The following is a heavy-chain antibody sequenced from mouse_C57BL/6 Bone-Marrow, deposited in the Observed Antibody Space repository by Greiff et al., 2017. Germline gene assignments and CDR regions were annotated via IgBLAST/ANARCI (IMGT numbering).Heavy chain of an antibody. Sequence: DVKLVESGGGLVKPGGSLKLSCAASGFTFSSYAMSWVRQTPEKRLEWVATISDGGSYTYYPNNVKGRFTISRYNAKNNLYLQMSHLKSEDTAMYYCTRDPIHYYFDYWGQGTTLTVSS. CDR2: ISDGGSYT. CDR1: GFTFSSYA. V-gene: IGHV5-4*01. J-gene: IGHJ2*01. CDR3: TRDPIHYYFDY.